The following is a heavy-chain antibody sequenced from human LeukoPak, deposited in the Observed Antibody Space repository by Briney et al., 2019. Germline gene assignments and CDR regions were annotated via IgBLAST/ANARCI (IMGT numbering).Heavy chain of an antibody. J-gene: IGHJ4*02. CDR3: ASPGQWDY. CDR1: GFTFSSYA. V-gene: IGHV3-23*01. CDR2: ISGSGGST. Sequence: PGGSLRLSCAAPGFTFSSYAMSWVRQAPGKGLEWVSAISGSGGSTCYADSVKGRFTISRDNSRNTLHLQMNSLRAEDTAVYYCASPGQWDYWGQGTLVTVSS. D-gene: IGHD6-19*01.